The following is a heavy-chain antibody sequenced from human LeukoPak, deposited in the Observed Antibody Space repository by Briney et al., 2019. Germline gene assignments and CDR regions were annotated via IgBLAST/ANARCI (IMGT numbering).Heavy chain of an antibody. Sequence: ASVKFSCTASTYIFNKYYIHWVRQAPGRGLEGMGIINPTSGRTSYPQKFQARVTMTRDMSTNTMYMDLSSLNSEDTAVYYCASGGEFRGSAFDIWGQGTTVIVSS. CDR3: ASGGEFRGSAFDI. D-gene: IGHD3-10*01. J-gene: IGHJ3*02. CDR1: TYIFNKYY. CDR2: INPTSGRT. V-gene: IGHV1-46*02.